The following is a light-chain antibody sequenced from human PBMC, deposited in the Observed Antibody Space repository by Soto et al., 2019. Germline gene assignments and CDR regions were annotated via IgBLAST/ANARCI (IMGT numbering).Light chain of an antibody. CDR2: EAS. CDR3: QQYNSSPLT. Sequence: DIQMTQSPSTLSASVGDRVTITCRANQSISTWLAWYQQKPGKAPKVPIYEASTLKSGVPSRFSGGRSRTEFTLIISSLQPDDFAPYYCQQYNSSPLTFGGGTKVEIK. CDR1: QSISTW. J-gene: IGKJ4*02. V-gene: IGKV1-5*01.